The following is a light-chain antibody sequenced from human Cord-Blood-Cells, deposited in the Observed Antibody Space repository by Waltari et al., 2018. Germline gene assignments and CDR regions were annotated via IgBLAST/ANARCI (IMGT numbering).Light chain of an antibody. CDR3: QQYNNWPLT. V-gene: IGKV3-15*01. Sequence: EIVMTQSPATLSVSPGERATLACRAGQRVSSNLAWYQQKPGQAPRRLIYVASSRATGIPARFSGSGSGTEFTLTISSLQSEDFAVYYCQQYNNWPLTFGGGTKVEIK. J-gene: IGKJ4*01. CDR2: VAS. CDR1: QRVSSN.